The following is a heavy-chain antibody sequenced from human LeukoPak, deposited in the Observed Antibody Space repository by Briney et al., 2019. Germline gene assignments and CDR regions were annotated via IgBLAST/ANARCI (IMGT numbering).Heavy chain of an antibody. CDR3: ARESITMVRGVPWFDP. CDR2: INHSGST. J-gene: IGHJ5*02. CDR1: GGSFSGYY. V-gene: IGHV4-34*01. D-gene: IGHD3-10*01. Sequence: SETLSLTCAVYGGSFSGYYWSWIRQPPGKGLEWIGEINHSGSTNYNPSLKSRVTISVDTSKNQFSLKLSSVTAADTAVYYCARESITMVRGVPWFDPWGQGTLVTVSS.